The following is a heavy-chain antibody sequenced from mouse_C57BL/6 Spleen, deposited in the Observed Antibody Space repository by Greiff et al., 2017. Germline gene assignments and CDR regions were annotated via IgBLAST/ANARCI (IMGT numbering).Heavy chain of an antibody. Sequence: QVQLKQSGPELVKPGASVKISCKASGYTFTDYYINWVKQRPGQGLEWIGWIYPGSGNTKYNEKFKGKATLTVDTSSSTAYMQLSSLTSEDSAVYFCARSGPYYYGSRGYFDVGGTGTTGTVSS. CDR1: GYTFTDYY. V-gene: IGHV1-84*01. CDR2: IYPGSGNT. D-gene: IGHD1-1*01. CDR3: ARSGPYYYGSRGYFDV. J-gene: IGHJ1*03.